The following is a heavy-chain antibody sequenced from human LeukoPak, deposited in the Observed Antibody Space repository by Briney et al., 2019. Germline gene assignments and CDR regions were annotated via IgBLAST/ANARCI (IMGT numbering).Heavy chain of an antibody. CDR2: IYYSGST. V-gene: IGHV4-31*03. CDR1: GGSISSGGYY. Sequence: TSSETLSLTCTVSGGSISSGGYYWSWIRQHPGKGLEWIGYIYYSGSTYYNPSLKSRVTISVDTSKNQFSLKLSSVTAADTAVYYCARGGYYGSGSYGALDIWGQGTMVTVSS. J-gene: IGHJ3*02. D-gene: IGHD3-10*01. CDR3: ARGGYYGSGSYGALDI.